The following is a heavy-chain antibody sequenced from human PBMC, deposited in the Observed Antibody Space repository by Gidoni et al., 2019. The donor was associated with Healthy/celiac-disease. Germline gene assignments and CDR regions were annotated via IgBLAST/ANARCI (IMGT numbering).Heavy chain of an antibody. V-gene: IGHV3-30*18. D-gene: IGHD1-26*01. CDR1: GFTFTGYG. Sequence: QVQLVESGGGVVQPGRSLRLSFSASGFTFTGYGMHWVRQSPGKGLEWVAVISYDGSNKYYADSVKGRFTISRDNSKNTLYLQMNSLRAEDTAVYYCAKDRGGSRHTKYYFDYWGQGTLVTVSS. J-gene: IGHJ4*02. CDR2: ISYDGSNK. CDR3: AKDRGGSRHTKYYFDY.